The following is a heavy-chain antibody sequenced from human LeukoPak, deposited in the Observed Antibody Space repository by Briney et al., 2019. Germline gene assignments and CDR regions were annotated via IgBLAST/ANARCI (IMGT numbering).Heavy chain of an antibody. CDR3: ARDAHYYDPFPAYFDF. CDR2: IQNSGST. Sequence: ETLSLTCTVSGYSISRFYWTWIRQPPGKGLEWIGYIQNSGSTNYNPSLKGRVSISLDTSKNQFSLSLSSVTAADTAVYFCARDAHYYDPFPAYFDFWGQGTLVTVSS. CDR1: GYSISRFY. D-gene: IGHD3-22*01. J-gene: IGHJ4*02. V-gene: IGHV4-59*12.